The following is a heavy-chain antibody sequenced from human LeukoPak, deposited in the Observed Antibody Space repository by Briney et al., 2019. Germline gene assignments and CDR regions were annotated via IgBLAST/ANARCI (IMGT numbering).Heavy chain of an antibody. J-gene: IGHJ4*02. Sequence: PSETLSLTCTVSGGSISSYYWSWIRQPPGKGLEWIAYIYHSGSTNYNPSLKSRVAISVDTSKNQFSLKLSSVTAADTAVYYCARLRDTSGYNPRYFDNWGQGALVTVSS. CDR1: GGSISSYY. D-gene: IGHD3-22*01. CDR2: IYHSGST. V-gene: IGHV4-59*08. CDR3: ARLRDTSGYNPRYFDN.